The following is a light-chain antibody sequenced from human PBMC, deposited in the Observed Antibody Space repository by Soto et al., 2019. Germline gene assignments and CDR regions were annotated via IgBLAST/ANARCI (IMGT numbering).Light chain of an antibody. Sequence: DVVLTQSPLSLPVSLGQPASISCRSSQSLVTRNGNTYLDWFQQRPGQSPRRLIYKVSDRDSGVTDRISGSGSGTYFTLRINRVEAEDVGVYFCMQGSQWPPTFGQGTKLEIK. CDR3: MQGSQWPPT. V-gene: IGKV2-30*01. CDR2: KVS. CDR1: QSLVTRNGNTY. J-gene: IGKJ2*01.